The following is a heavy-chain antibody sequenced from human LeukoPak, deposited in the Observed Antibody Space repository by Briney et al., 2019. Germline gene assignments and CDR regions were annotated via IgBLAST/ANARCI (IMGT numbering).Heavy chain of an antibody. D-gene: IGHD3-10*01. CDR2: INHSGST. V-gene: IGHV4-34*01. CDR3: ARGRPVPGVAFDI. Sequence: SETLSLTCAVYCGSFSGYYWSWIRQPPGKGRDWIGEINHSGSTNYTPPLKSRVTISVDTSTNQCSLKLRSVTAADTPVYYCARGRPVPGVAFDIWGQGTMVTVSS. J-gene: IGHJ3*02. CDR1: CGSFSGYY.